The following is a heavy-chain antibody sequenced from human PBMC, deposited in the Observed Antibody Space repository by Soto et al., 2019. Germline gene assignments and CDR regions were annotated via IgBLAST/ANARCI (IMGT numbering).Heavy chain of an antibody. Sequence: ASVKVSCKVSGYTLTELSMHWVRQAPGKGLEWMGGFDPEDGETIYAQKFQGRVTMTEDTSTDTAYMELSSLRSEDTAVYYCATVVKNYYDSSGYHNWFDPWGQGTLVTVSS. D-gene: IGHD3-22*01. J-gene: IGHJ5*02. CDR1: GYTLTELS. CDR3: ATVVKNYYDSSGYHNWFDP. CDR2: FDPEDGET. V-gene: IGHV1-24*01.